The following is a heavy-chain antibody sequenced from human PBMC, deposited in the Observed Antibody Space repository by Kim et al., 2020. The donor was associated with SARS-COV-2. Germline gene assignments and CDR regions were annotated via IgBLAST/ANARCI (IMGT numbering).Heavy chain of an antibody. CDR1: GGSFSGYH. CDR2: INHSGST. V-gene: IGHV4-34*01. Sequence: SETLSLTCAVYGGSFSGYHWSWIRQPPGKGLEWIGEINHSGSTNYNPSLKSRVTISIDTSKNQFSLKLTSVTAADTALYYFARGRAGVVLGAILGIGPHYDCYVMDVGGKGTTVTVSS. D-gene: IGHD3-3*01. J-gene: IGHJ6*04. CDR3: ARGRAGVVLGAILGIGPHYDCYVMDV.